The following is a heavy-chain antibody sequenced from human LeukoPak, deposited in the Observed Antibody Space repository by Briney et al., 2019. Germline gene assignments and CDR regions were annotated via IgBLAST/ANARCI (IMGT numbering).Heavy chain of an antibody. D-gene: IGHD6-19*01. CDR3: ARLRLSSSGWYQFFYY. Sequence: GESLKISCKGSGYSFSNYWVAWVRHVPGKGLEWMGIIYPGDSDTRYSPSFEGQVTMSADKSISTAYFQWSSLKASDTAIYYCARLRLSSSGWYQFFYYWGQGTLVTVSS. V-gene: IGHV5-51*01. J-gene: IGHJ4*02. CDR1: GYSFSNYW. CDR2: IYPGDSDT.